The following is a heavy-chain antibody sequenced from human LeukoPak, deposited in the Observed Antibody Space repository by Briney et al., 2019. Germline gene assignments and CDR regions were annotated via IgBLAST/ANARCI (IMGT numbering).Heavy chain of an antibody. CDR3: ADFYTTSGFFY. D-gene: IGHD3-3*01. J-gene: IGHJ4*02. CDR1: GYTVTEIS. CDR2: LDGENDQK. V-gene: IGHV1-24*01. Sequence: ASVKVSCKVSGYTVTEISIHWVRQSPGKGLEWMGGLDGENDQKVYAQQLQDRVTMSEDTSTDTAYMELSNLQSEDTAVYFCADFYTTSGFFYWGQGTLVTVSS.